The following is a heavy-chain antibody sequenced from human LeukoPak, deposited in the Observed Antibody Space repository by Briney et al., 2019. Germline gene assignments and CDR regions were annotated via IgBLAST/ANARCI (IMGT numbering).Heavy chain of an antibody. CDR3: AELGITMIGGV. CDR1: NFTFSDYA. J-gene: IGHJ6*04. CDR2: ISSSGSTI. V-gene: IGHV3-48*03. Sequence: SGGSLRLSCVGSNFTFSDYAMNWVRQAPGKGLEWVSYISSSGSTIYYADSVKGRFTISRDNAKNSLYLQMNSLRAEDTAVYYCAELGITMIGGVWGKGTTVTISS. D-gene: IGHD3-10*02.